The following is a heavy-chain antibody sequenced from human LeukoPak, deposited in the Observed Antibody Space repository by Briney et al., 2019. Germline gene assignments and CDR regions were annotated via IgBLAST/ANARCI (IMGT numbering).Heavy chain of an antibody. J-gene: IGHJ4*02. D-gene: IGHD3-22*01. V-gene: IGHV3-30*18. CDR1: GFTFSSYG. Sequence: PGGSLRLSCAASGFTFSSYGMHWVRQAPGKGLGWVAVISYDGSNKYYADSVKGRFTISRDNSKNTLYLQMNSLRAEDTAVYYCAKEYYYDSSGPHDYWGQGTLVTVSS. CDR2: ISYDGSNK. CDR3: AKEYYYDSSGPHDY.